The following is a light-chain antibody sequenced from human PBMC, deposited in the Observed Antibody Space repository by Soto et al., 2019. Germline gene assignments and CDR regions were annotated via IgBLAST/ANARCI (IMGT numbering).Light chain of an antibody. CDR2: GAS. CDR3: QQYNNWPFT. Sequence: EIVMTQSPATLSVSPGERATLSCRASQSVSSNLAWYQQKPGQAPRLLIYGASTRATGIPARFSGSGSGTESTLTISSLQSEYFAVYYCQQYNNWPFTFGPGTKVDIK. J-gene: IGKJ3*01. V-gene: IGKV3-15*01. CDR1: QSVSSN.